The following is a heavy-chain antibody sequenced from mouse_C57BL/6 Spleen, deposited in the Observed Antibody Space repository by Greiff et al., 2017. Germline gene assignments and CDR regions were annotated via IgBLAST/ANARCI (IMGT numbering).Heavy chain of an antibody. CDR1: GYAFSSSW. CDR3: ARTYYYGSSYGYFDY. J-gene: IGHJ2*01. CDR2: IYPGDGDT. V-gene: IGHV1-82*01. D-gene: IGHD1-1*01. Sequence: VKLLESGPELVKPGASVKISCKASGYAFSSSWMNWVKQRPGKGLEWIGRIYPGDGDTNYNGKFKGKATLTADKSSSTAYMQLSSLTSEDSAVYFCARTYYYGSSYGYFDYWGQGTTLTVSS.